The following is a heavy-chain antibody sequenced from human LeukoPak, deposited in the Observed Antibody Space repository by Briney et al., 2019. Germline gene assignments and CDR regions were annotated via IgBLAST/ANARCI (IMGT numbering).Heavy chain of an antibody. D-gene: IGHD6-19*01. J-gene: IGHJ4*02. Sequence: GGSLRLSCAASGFTFSKYWMLWVRQAPGKGLESVSRINTDGTVTTYADSVKGRFTVSRDNADNTMFLQMNSVRDEGTAVYYCATKQWLAPPPDSWGQGTPVTVSS. CDR1: GFTFSKYW. CDR3: ATKQWLAPPPDS. V-gene: IGHV3-74*01. CDR2: INTDGTVT.